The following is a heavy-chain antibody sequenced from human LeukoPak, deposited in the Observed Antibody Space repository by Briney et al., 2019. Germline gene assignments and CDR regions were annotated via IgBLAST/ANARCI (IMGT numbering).Heavy chain of an antibody. V-gene: IGHV1-18*01. D-gene: IGHD2-2*01. J-gene: IGHJ5*02. CDR3: ARWEYDIVVVPAAGFDP. Sequence: ASVKVSCKASGYTFTSYGISWVRQAPGQGLEWMGWISAYNGNTNYAQKLQGRVTMTTDTSTSTAYMELRSLRSDDTAVYYCARWEYDIVVVPAAGFDPWGQGTLVTVSS. CDR2: ISAYNGNT. CDR1: GYTFTSYG.